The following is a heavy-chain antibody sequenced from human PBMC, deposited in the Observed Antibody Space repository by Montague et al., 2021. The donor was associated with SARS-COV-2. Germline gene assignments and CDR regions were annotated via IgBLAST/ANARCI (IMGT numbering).Heavy chain of an antibody. CDR1: GGSISSGSYY. V-gene: IGHV4-61*02. D-gene: IGHD3-3*01. CDR3: AREGGITIFGVVIHYYFDY. Sequence: TLSLTCTVSGGSISSGSYYWSWIRQPAGKGLEWIGRIYTSGSTNYNPSLKSRVTISVDTSKNQFSLKLSSVTAADTAVYYCAREGGITIFGVVIHYYFDYWGQGTLVTVSS. J-gene: IGHJ4*02. CDR2: IYTSGST.